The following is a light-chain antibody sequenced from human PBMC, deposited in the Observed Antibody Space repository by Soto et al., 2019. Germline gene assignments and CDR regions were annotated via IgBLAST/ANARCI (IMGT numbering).Light chain of an antibody. CDR2: AAS. CDR1: QGISSY. V-gene: IGKV1-9*01. J-gene: IGKJ4*01. Sequence: DSVVIRGRSFMSASVGDRVTITCRASQGISSYLAWYQQKPGKAPKLLIYAASTLQSGVPSRFSGSGSGTEFTLTISSLQPDDFATYYCQQYNSYSLTFGGGTTVDI. CDR3: QQYNSYSLT.